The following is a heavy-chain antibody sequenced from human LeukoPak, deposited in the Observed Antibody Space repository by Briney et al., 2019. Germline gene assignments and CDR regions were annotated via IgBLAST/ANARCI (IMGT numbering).Heavy chain of an antibody. J-gene: IGHJ6*02. CDR3: ASPGGAYYYYGMDV. CDR1: GGSVSSGSYY. V-gene: IGHV4-39*01. D-gene: IGHD3-16*01. Sequence: SETLSLTCTVSGGSVSSGSYYWSWIRQPPGKGLEWIGSIYYSGSTYYNPSLKSRVTISVDTSKNQFSLKLSSVTAADTAVYYCASPGGAYYYYGMDVWGQGTTVTVSS. CDR2: IYYSGST.